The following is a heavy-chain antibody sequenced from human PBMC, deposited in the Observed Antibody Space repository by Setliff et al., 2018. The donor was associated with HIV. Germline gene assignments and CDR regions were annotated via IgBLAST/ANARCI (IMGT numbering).Heavy chain of an antibody. J-gene: IGHJ5*02. V-gene: IGHV4-61*09. CDR1: GGSISSGSYY. D-gene: IGHD3-10*01. CDR3: ARDVGYYGSGSQP. CDR2: IYTSGST. Sequence: LSLTCTVSGGSISSGSYYWSWIRQPAGKGLEWIGHIYTSGSTNYNPSPKSRVTISVDTSKNQFSLKLSSVTAADTAVYYCARDVGYYGSGSQPWGQGTLVTVSS.